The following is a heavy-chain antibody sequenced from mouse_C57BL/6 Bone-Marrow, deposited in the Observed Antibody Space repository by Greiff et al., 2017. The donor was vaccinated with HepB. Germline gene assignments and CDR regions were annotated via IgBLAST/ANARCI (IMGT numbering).Heavy chain of an antibody. CDR3: ARSGSGWYFDV. J-gene: IGHJ1*03. D-gene: IGHD4-1*01. CDR1: GFTFTDYY. Sequence: EVKLQESGGGLVQPGGSLSLSCAASGFTFTDYYMSWVRQPPGKALEWLGFIRNKANGYTTEYSASVKGRFTISRDNSQSILYLQMNALGAEDSATYYCARSGSGWYFDVWGTGTTVTVSS. V-gene: IGHV7-3*01. CDR2: IRNKANGYTT.